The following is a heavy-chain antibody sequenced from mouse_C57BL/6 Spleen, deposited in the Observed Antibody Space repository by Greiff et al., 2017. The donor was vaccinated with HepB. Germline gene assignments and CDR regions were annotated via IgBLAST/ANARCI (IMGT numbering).Heavy chain of an antibody. CDR2: IWTGGGT. D-gene: IGHD2-1*01. CDR1: GFSLTSYA. CDR3: ARKVRNGNYGYFDV. Sequence: VKLVESGPGLVAPSQSLSITCTVSGFSLTSYAISWVRQPPGKGLEWLGVIWTGGGTNYNLALKSRLSISKDNSKSQVFLKMNSLQTDDTARYYCARKVRNGNYGYFDVWGTGTTVTVSS. V-gene: IGHV2-9-1*01. J-gene: IGHJ1*03.